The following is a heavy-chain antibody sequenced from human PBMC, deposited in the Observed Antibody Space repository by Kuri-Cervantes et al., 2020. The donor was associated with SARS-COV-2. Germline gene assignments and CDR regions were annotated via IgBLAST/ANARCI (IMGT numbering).Heavy chain of an antibody. CDR2: INPSGGST. D-gene: IGHD2-2*01. J-gene: IGHJ4*02. V-gene: IGHV1-46*01. CDR3: ARDLSLSGTGVFYFDY. Sequence: ASVKASCRASGYTFTTYYMHWVRQAPGQGLEWMGIINPSGGSTSYAQKFQGRVTMTRDTSTSTVYMELSSLRSEDTAVYYCARDLSLSGTGVFYFDYWGQGTLVTVSS. CDR1: GYTFTTYY.